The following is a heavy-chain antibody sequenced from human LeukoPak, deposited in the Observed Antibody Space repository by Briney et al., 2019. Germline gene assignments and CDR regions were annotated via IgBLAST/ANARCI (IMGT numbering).Heavy chain of an antibody. Sequence: PGRSLRLSCAASGFTFSSYAMHWVRQAPGKGLEWVAVISSDGSDKYYADSVKGRFTISRDNSKNTLFLHMDSLRAEDMAVYYCARDSYASSPAYWGQGTLVTVSS. J-gene: IGHJ4*02. CDR3: ARDSYASSPAY. CDR1: GFTFSSYA. V-gene: IGHV3-30-3*01. CDR2: ISSDGSDK. D-gene: IGHD6-13*01.